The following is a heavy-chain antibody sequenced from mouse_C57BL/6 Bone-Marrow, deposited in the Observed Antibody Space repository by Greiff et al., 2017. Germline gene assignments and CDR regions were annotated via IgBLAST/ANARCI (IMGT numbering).Heavy chain of an antibody. D-gene: IGHD1-1*01. CDR2: IDPETGGT. CDR1: GYTFTDYE. Sequence: QVQLQQSGAELVRPGASVTLSCKASGYTFTDYEMHWVKQTPVHGLEWIGAIDPETGGTAYNQKFKGKAILTADKSSSTAYMELRSLTSEDSAVYYCTGSNYDAMDYWGQGTSVTVSS. V-gene: IGHV1-15*01. CDR3: TGSNYDAMDY. J-gene: IGHJ4*01.